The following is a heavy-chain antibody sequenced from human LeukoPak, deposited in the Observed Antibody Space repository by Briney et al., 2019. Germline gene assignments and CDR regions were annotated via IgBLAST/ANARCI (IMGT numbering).Heavy chain of an antibody. D-gene: IGHD5-18*01. CDR2: IKQDGSEK. Sequence: GGSLRLSCAASGFTFSSYWMSWVRQAPGKGLEWVANIKQDGSEKYYVDSVKGRFTISRDNAKNSLYLQMNSLRAEDTALYYCAKDARLNTAMDHWGQGTLVTVSS. J-gene: IGHJ4*02. CDR1: GFTFSSYW. CDR3: AKDARLNTAMDH. V-gene: IGHV3-7*03.